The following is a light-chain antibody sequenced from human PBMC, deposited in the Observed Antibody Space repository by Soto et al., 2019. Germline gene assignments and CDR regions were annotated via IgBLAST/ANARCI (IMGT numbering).Light chain of an antibody. J-gene: IGKJ1*01. V-gene: IGKV3-20*01. Sequence: EIVLTQSPGTLSLSPGERDTLSCRASQSVSSSYLPWNQQKPGQDPRHLIYGASSKATGIPDRFRDRWSRKIFSFILIILEPEDLAVYYCQQYGSSPRTYGQGTKVHIK. CDR2: GAS. CDR1: QSVSSSY. CDR3: QQYGSSPRT.